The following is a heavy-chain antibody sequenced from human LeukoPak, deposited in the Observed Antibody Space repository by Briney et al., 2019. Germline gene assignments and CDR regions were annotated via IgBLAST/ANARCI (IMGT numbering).Heavy chain of an antibody. CDR3: ARDKCLQQLVSHVSPLCGFDP. D-gene: IGHD6-13*01. CDR2: ISYTGST. CDR1: GGSISSYY. Sequence: SETLSLTCTVSGGSISSYYWSWIRQPPGKGLEFRQPPGKGLEWIGYISYTGSTNYNPSLKSRVTMSVDTSKNQFSLKLSSVTAADTAVYYCARDKCLQQLVSHVSPLCGFDPWGQGTLVTVSS. V-gene: IGHV4-59*12. J-gene: IGHJ5*02.